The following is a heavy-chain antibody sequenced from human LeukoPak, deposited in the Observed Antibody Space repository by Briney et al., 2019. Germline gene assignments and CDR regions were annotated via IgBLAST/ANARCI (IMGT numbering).Heavy chain of an antibody. J-gene: IGHJ5*02. CDR2: INPNSGGT. Sequence: ASVKVSCKGSGYTFTGYYMHWVRQAPGQGLEWMGWINPNSGGTNCAQKFQGRVTMTRDTSISTAYMELSRLRSDDTAVYYCARDYGDHFNWFDPWGQGTLVTVSS. D-gene: IGHD4-17*01. V-gene: IGHV1-2*02. CDR1: GYTFTGYY. CDR3: ARDYGDHFNWFDP.